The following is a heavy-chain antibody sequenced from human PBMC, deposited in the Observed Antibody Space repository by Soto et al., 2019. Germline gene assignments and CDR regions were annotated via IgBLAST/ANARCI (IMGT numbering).Heavy chain of an antibody. Sequence: GSLRLCCAASGFTFRSDGMDWVRQAPGKGLVWVSRINSDGSSTSYADSVKGRFTISRDNAKNTLYLQMNSLRAEDTAVYYCVRTSLVVAAATREDYWGQGTLVTVSS. CDR1: GFTFRSDG. V-gene: IGHV3-74*01. CDR2: INSDGSST. D-gene: IGHD2-15*01. CDR3: VRTSLVVAAATREDY. J-gene: IGHJ4*02.